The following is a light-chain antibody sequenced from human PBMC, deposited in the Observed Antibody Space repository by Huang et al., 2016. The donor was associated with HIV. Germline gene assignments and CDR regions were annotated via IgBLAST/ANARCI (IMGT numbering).Light chain of an antibody. CDR1: HDINCH. J-gene: IGKJ2*01. V-gene: IGKV1-33*01. CDR3: QQYDNLYT. Sequence: DIQMTQSPSSLSASVGDRVIITCQASHDINCHLNWYQQQPGQAPKLLFSGTSYLETGVTSSFGGSGSGTGFSLTITSLQAEDTATYYCQQYDNLYTFGPGTKLEIK. CDR2: GTS.